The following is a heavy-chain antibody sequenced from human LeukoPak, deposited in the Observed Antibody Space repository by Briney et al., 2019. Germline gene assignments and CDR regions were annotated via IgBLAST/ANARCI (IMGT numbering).Heavy chain of an antibody. J-gene: IGHJ4*02. CDR1: GGSISSGAYY. CDR2: IYYSGTT. Sequence: PSETLSLTCTVSGGSISSGAYYWSWLRQHPGKGLEWIGYIYYSGTTYYNPSLKSRISMSVDTSKNQFSLKLASVTAADTAVYYCARSLELYYYDSSGRPFDYWGQGTLVTVSS. CDR3: ARSLELYYYDSSGRPFDY. D-gene: IGHD3-22*01. V-gene: IGHV4-31*03.